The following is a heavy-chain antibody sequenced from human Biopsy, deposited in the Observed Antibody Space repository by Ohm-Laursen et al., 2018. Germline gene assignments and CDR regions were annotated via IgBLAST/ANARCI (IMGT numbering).Heavy chain of an antibody. V-gene: IGHV3-23*01. CDR1: GFSFDNYA. CDR3: ARAGPYYSDF. Sequence: SLRLSCSATGFSFDNYAMNWVRQAPGKGLEWVSTISGSGGSTYYADSVKGRFTISRDNSKNTLYLQIDNLRAEDTALYYCARAGPYYSDFWGQGTLVTVSS. J-gene: IGHJ4*02. CDR2: ISGSGGST.